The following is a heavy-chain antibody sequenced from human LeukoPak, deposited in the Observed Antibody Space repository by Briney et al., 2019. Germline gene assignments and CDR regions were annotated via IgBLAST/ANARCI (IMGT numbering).Heavy chain of an antibody. V-gene: IGHV1-2*02. D-gene: IGHD4-17*01. CDR1: GYTFTGYY. CDR2: INPNSGGT. Sequence: ASVKVSCKASGYTFTGYYMRWVRQSPGQGLEWMGWINPNSGGTNYAQKFQGRVTMTRDTSISTAYMELSRLRSDDTAVYYCARSMTTVTTDHGYWGQGTLVTVSS. J-gene: IGHJ4*02. CDR3: ARSMTTVTTDHGY.